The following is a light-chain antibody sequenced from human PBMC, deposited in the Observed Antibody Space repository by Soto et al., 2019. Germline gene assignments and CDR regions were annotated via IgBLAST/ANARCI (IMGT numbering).Light chain of an antibody. CDR3: QVYDGSLFT. CDR2: GAS. Sequence: DIVLTQSPGTLSLSPGERATLSCRASQSVSNSLLTWYQQKPGQAPRPLIYGASNRATGVPDRFSGSGSGTEFTLSISRLEPEDFVVYYCQVYDGSLFTFGTGTKVDFK. V-gene: IGKV3-20*01. CDR1: QSVSNSL. J-gene: IGKJ3*01.